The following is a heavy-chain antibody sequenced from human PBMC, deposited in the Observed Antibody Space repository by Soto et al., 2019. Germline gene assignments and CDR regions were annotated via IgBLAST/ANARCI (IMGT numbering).Heavy chain of an antibody. CDR3: AKTLYYYDSSGYQ. J-gene: IGHJ4*02. Sequence: EVQLLESGGGLVQPGGSLRLSFAASGFTFSSYAMSWVPQAPGKGLEWVSALSGSGGSTYYADSVKGRFTISGDNSKSTLYLQMTSLRAEDTAVYYCAKTLYYYDSSGYQWGQGTLVTVSS. D-gene: IGHD3-22*01. CDR1: GFTFSSYA. V-gene: IGHV3-23*01. CDR2: LSGSGGST.